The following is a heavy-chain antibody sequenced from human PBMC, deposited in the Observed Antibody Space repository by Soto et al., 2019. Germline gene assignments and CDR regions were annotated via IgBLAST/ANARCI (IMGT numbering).Heavy chain of an antibody. Sequence: SETLSLTCAVSGGSISSSNWWSWVRQPPGKGLEWIGEIYHSGSTNYNPSLKSRVTISVDKSKNQFSLKLSSGTAADTAVYYCTRESRADCRKTNCDSWVDPWAQGTPVTVS. D-gene: IGHD2-21*01. CDR2: IYHSGST. CDR1: GGSISSSNW. CDR3: TRESRADCRKTNCDSWVDP. V-gene: IGHV4-4*02. J-gene: IGHJ5*02.